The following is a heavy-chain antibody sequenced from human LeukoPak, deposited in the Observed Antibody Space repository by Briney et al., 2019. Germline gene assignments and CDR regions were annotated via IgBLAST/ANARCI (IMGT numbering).Heavy chain of an antibody. Sequence: SETLSLTCTVTGDSITTSYWTWVRQPAGEGLEWIGRISASGNTDYNPSLKSRVTMSVDTSKNQFSLKLTSVTAADTAVYYCAREGRSSTPGYWGQGTLVTVSS. CDR2: ISASGNT. V-gene: IGHV4-4*07. CDR1: GDSITTSY. J-gene: IGHJ4*02. D-gene: IGHD2-15*01. CDR3: AREGRSSTPGY.